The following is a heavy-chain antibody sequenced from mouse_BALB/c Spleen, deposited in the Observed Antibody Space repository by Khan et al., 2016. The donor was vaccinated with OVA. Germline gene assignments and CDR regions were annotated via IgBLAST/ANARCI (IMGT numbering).Heavy chain of an antibody. D-gene: IGHD2-14*01. CDR1: GYTFTSYT. Sequence: VKLLESGAELARPGASVKMSCKASGYTFTSYTIHWIKLRPGQGLEWIGYINPSNGYSNYNQKFTDKVTLTADKSSTTAYMQLSSLTSDDAAVYNCVRDGAYHRNDGWFAYWGLGTLVTVSA. V-gene: IGHV1-4*01. CDR3: VRDGAYHRNDGWFAY. CDR2: INPSNGYS. J-gene: IGHJ3*01.